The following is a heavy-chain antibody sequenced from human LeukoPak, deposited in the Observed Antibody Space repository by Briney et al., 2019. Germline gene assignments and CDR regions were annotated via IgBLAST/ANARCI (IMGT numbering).Heavy chain of an antibody. CDR3: AKLGLYVWYFQH. V-gene: IGHV1-2*06. CDR2: INPNSGGT. D-gene: IGHD3-16*01. CDR1: GYTFTGYY. Sequence: APVKVSCKASGYTFTGYYMHWVRQAPGQGLEWMGRINPNSGGTNYAQKFQGRVTMTRDTSISTAYMELSRLRSDDTAVYYCAKLGLYVWYFQHWGQGTLVTVSS. J-gene: IGHJ1*01.